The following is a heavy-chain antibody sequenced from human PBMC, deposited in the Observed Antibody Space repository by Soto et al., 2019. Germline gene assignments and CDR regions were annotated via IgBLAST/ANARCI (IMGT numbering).Heavy chain of an antibody. CDR2: IYHSGST. D-gene: IGHD5-12*01. V-gene: IGHV4-30-2*01. Sequence: PSETLSLTCAVSGGSISSGGYSWSWIRQPPGKGLEWIGYIYHSGSTYYNPSLKSRVTISVDRSKNQFSLKLSSVTAADTAVYYCARGNIGRWLQTYYFDYWGQGTLVTVSS. J-gene: IGHJ4*02. CDR3: ARGNIGRWLQTYYFDY. CDR1: GGSISSGGYS.